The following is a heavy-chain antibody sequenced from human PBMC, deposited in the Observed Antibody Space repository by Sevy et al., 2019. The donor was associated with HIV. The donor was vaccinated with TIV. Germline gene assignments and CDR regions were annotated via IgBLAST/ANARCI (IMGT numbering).Heavy chain of an antibody. CDR2: INSISTYL. CDR1: GFTFSSYS. Sequence: GGSLRLSCAASGFTFSSYSMHWVRQAPGKGLEWVSSINSISTYLYYAGSVKGRFPIFRGNAKNSLYLQMNSLRAEDTAVYYCARGPYYYDSSGYYYQWGQGTLVTVSS. CDR3: ARGPYYYDSSGYYYQ. J-gene: IGHJ4*02. V-gene: IGHV3-21*01. D-gene: IGHD3-22*01.